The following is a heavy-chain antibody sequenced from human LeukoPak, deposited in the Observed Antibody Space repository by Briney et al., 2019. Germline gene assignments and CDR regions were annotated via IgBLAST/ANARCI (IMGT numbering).Heavy chain of an antibody. V-gene: IGHV1-24*01. CDR1: GYTLTKLS. D-gene: IGHD2-15*01. Sequence: VASAKVSCKVSGYTLTKLSMHWVRQAPGKGLEWMGGFDPEGGETIYAQKFQGRVTMTEDTSTDTAYMELSSLRSEDTAVYYCATDLGYCSGGSCRDYWGQGTLVTVSS. CDR2: FDPEGGET. CDR3: ATDLGYCSGGSCRDY. J-gene: IGHJ4*02.